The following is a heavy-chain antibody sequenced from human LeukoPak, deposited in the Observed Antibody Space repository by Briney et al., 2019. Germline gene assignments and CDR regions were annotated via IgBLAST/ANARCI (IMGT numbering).Heavy chain of an antibody. V-gene: IGHV4-59*08. CDR3: ARQIQEPTYYYDSSGYADAFDI. CDR1: GDSISSYY. CDR2: IYYSGST. Sequence: SETLSLTCTVSGDSISSYYWSWIRQPPGKGLEWIGYIYYSGSTNYNPSLKSRVTISVDTSKNQFSLKLSSVTAADTAVYYCARQIQEPTYYYDSSGYADAFDIWGQGTMVTVSS. J-gene: IGHJ3*02. D-gene: IGHD3-22*01.